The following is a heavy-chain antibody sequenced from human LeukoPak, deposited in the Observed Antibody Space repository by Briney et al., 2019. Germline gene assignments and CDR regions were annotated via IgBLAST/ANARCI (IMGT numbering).Heavy chain of an antibody. J-gene: IGHJ4*02. CDR3: ARQSVMYYYDSSGYWDY. CDR2: IYSGGST. CDR1: VFTVSSNY. D-gene: IGHD3-22*01. V-gene: IGHV3-53*01. Sequence: GGSLRLSCAASVFTVSSNYMSWVRQAPGKGLEWVSVIYSGGSTNYADSVKGRFTISRDNSKNTLYLQMNSLRAEDTAVYYCARQSVMYYYDSSGYWDYWGQGTLVTVSS.